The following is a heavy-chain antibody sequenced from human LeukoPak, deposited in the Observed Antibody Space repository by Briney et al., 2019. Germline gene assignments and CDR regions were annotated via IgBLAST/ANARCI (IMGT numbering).Heavy chain of an antibody. D-gene: IGHD3-10*01. CDR2: INPNSGGT. V-gene: IGHV1-2*02. CDR1: GYTFTGYY. J-gene: IGHJ4*02. Sequence: GASVNVSCKASGYTFTGYYMHWVRQAPGQGLEWMGWINPNSGGTKYAQKFQGRVTMTRDTSITTVYMELSSLRSDDTAVYYCARDYYGSGSYYPGGCDYWGQGTLVTVSS. CDR3: ARDYYGSGSYYPGGCDY.